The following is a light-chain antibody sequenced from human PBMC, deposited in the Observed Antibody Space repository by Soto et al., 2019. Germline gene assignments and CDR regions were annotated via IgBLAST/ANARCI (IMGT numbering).Light chain of an antibody. CDR3: QQYKSYST. CDR2: KAS. CDR1: QSISLR. J-gene: IGKJ1*01. V-gene: IGKV1-5*03. Sequence: DIQMTQSPSTLSASVGDRVTITCRANQSISLRLAWYQQKVGKAPKLLISKASTLESGVPSRFSGSGSGTEFTLTITSLQPDDFASYFCQQYKSYSTFGQGTKVENK.